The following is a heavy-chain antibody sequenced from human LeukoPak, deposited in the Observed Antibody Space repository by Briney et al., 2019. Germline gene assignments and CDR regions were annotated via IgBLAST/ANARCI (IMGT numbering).Heavy chain of an antibody. CDR3: TRHEDYDFLFDY. CDR1: GYSISSGYY. D-gene: IGHD3-3*01. Sequence: SETLSLTCTVSGYSISSGYYWGWIRQPPGKGLEWIGSIYHSGSTYYNPSLKSRVTISVDTSKNQFSLKLSSVTAADTAVYYCTRHEDYDFLFDYWGQGTLVTVSS. J-gene: IGHJ4*02. CDR2: IYHSGST. V-gene: IGHV4-38-2*02.